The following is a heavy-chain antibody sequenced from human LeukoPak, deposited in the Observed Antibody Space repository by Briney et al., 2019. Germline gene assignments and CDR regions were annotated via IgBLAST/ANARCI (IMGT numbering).Heavy chain of an antibody. CDR2: ITPDGTGA. V-gene: IGHV3-74*01. J-gene: IGHJ1*01. D-gene: IGHD1-26*01. CDR1: GFIFSNNW. CDR3: VRDLQVWELQY. Sequence: GGSLRPSCAASGFIFSNNWMHWVRQTPGKGLEWVSRITPDGTGATYADSVKGRFTIFRDNAQNTAYLQMNSLRVEDTAVYYCVRDLQVWELQYWGQGTLVTVPS.